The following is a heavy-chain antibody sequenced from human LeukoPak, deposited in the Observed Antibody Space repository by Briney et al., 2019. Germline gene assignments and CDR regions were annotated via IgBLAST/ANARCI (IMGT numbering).Heavy chain of an antibody. J-gene: IGHJ3*02. Sequence: PGGSLRLSCAASGFSFNSYGMHWVRQAPGKGLEWVSVIYSGGSTYYADSVKGRFTISRHNSKNTLYLQMNSLRAEDTAVYYCARGESSSKGAFDIWGQGTMVTVSS. V-gene: IGHV3-53*04. D-gene: IGHD6-13*01. CDR2: IYSGGST. CDR3: ARGESSSKGAFDI. CDR1: GFSFNSYG.